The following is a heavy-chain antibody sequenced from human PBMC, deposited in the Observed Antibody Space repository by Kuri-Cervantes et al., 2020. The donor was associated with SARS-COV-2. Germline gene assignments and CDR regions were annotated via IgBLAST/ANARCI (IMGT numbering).Heavy chain of an antibody. CDR2: ISGSGGST. Sequence: GESLKISCAASGFTFSSYAMSWVRQAPGKGLEWVSAISGSGGSTYYADSLKGRFTISRDNAKNSLYLQMNSLRAEDTAVYYCASTQGVTLLDYYYYYMDVWGKGTTVTVSS. D-gene: IGHD3-10*01. J-gene: IGHJ6*03. CDR1: GFTFSSYA. CDR3: ASTQGVTLLDYYYYYMDV. V-gene: IGHV3-23*01.